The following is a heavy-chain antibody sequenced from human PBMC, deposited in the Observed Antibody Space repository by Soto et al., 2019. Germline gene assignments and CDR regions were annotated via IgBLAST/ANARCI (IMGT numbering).Heavy chain of an antibody. Sequence: PSETLSLTCTVSGGSISSYYWSWIRQPPGKGLEWIGYIYYSGSTNYNPSIKSRVTISVDTSKNQFSLKLSSVTAADTAVYYCARRYGPGFDYWGQGTTVTVSS. CDR2: IYYSGST. CDR1: GGSISSYY. J-gene: IGHJ4*03. CDR3: ARRYGPGFDY. V-gene: IGHV4-59*08. D-gene: IGHD4-17*01.